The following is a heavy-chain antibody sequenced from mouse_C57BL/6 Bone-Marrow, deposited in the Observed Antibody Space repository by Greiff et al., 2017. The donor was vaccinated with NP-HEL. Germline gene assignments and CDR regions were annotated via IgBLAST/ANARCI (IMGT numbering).Heavy chain of an antibody. CDR3: ARPDGGYFDV. CDR2: INPGSGGT. Sequence: VQLQQSGAELVRPGTSVKVSCKASGYAFTNYLIEWVKQRPGQGLEWIGVINPGSGGTNYNEKFKGKATLTADKSSSTAYMQLSSLTSEDSAVYFCARPDGGYFDVWGTGTTVTVSS. V-gene: IGHV1-54*01. CDR1: GYAFTNYL. J-gene: IGHJ1*03.